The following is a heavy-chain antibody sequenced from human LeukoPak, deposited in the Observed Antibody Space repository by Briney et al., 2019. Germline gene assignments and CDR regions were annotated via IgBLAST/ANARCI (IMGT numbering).Heavy chain of an antibody. D-gene: IGHD2-2*01. Sequence: SETLSLTCTVSGGSISSGGYYWSWIRQHPGKGLEWIGYIYYSGSTYYNPSLKSRVTISVDTTKNQFSLKLSSVTAADTAVYYCASLDCSKVRFGYWGQKTLGTVSS. J-gene: IGHJ4*02. CDR1: GGSISSGGYY. V-gene: IGHV4-31*03. CDR2: IYYSGST. CDR3: ASLDCSKVRFGY.